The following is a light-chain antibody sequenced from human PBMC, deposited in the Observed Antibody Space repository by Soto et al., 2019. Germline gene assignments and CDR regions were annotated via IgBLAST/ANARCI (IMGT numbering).Light chain of an antibody. Sequence: EIVMTQCPATLSVSPGDRATLSCRASQSVTSSLAWYRQKPGQAPRLLIFDASNRATVIPGRFSGSGSGTDFTLTISSLDPEDVAVYYCQQRSSWPPTFGQGTRLEIK. CDR3: QQRSSWPPT. CDR2: DAS. V-gene: IGKV3-11*01. CDR1: QSVTSS. J-gene: IGKJ5*01.